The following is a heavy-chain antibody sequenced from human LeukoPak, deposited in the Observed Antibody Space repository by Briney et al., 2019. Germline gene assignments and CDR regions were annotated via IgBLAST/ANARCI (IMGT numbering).Heavy chain of an antibody. CDR3: ARDYGPYPGCSWFDP. Sequence: ASVKVSCKASGYTFTGYYIHWVRQAPGQGLEWMGRINCNGGGTSYAQKFQGRVTMTRDTSISTAYMELDRLTSDDTAVYYCARDYGPYPGCSWFDPWGQGTLVTVSS. J-gene: IGHJ5*02. CDR1: GYTFTGYY. V-gene: IGHV1-2*06. CDR2: INCNGGGT. D-gene: IGHD2-21*01.